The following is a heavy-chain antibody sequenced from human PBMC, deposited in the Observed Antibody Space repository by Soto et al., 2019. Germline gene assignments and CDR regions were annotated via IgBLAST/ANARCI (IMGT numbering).Heavy chain of an antibody. CDR3: ARETAVKAFDY. V-gene: IGHV3-33*01. CDR1: GFTFSSYG. Sequence: GGSLRLSCAASGFTFSSYGMHWVRQAPGKGLEWVAVIWYDGSNKYYADSVKGRFTISRDNSKNTLYLQMNSLRAEDTAVYYCARETAVKAFDYWGQGTLVTVSS. CDR2: IWYDGSNK. J-gene: IGHJ4*02.